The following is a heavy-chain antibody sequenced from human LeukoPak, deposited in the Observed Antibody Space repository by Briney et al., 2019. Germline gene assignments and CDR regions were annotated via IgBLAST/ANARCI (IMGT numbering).Heavy chain of an antibody. CDR3: GRDNGGGRTPIDY. CDR2: ISSSSSTI. V-gene: IGHV3-48*02. Sequence: GGSLRLSCAASGFSFSSYSMNWVRQAPGEGLEWVSYISSSSSTIYYADSVKGRFTISRDNAKNSLYLQMNSLRDDDTAVSYCGRDNGGGRTPIDYWGQGTLVTVSS. D-gene: IGHD2-8*01. CDR1: GFSFSSYS. J-gene: IGHJ4*02.